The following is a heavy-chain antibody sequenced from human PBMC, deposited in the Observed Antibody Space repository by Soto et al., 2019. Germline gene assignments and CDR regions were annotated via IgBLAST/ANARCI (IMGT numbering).Heavy chain of an antibody. CDR1: SGPSRSHN. J-gene: IGHJ6*02. D-gene: IGHD3-10*01. Sequence: QVQLQQSGPGLVKPSENLSLTCTVSSGPSRSHNWGWIRQPPGGGLEWIGYIYHTGDTSYNPSPSSPVTISADTSTNHISLTLRSVTAADTAVYYCVRQGIGDLHGLVDVWGQGTRVSVSS. CDR2: IYHTGDT. CDR3: VRQGIGDLHGLVDV. V-gene: IGHV4-59*08.